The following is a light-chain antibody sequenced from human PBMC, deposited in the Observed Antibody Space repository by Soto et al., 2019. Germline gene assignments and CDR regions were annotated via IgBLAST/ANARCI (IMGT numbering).Light chain of an antibody. CDR1: QSVSSSY. CDR3: QQYGSSPPDT. CDR2: GAS. Sequence: EIGLTQSPATPSLSPGETATLSCRASQSVSSSYLAWYQQKPGEAPSLLIYGASSRATGIPDRFSGSGSGTDFTLTISGLEPEDFAVYYCQQYGSSPPDTFGQGARLEIK. J-gene: IGKJ5*01. V-gene: IGKV3-20*01.